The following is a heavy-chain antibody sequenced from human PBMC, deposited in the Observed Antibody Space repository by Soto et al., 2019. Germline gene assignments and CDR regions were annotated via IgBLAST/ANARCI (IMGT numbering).Heavy chain of an antibody. CDR1: GYTLTELS. V-gene: IGHV1-2*04. CDR2: INPNSGGT. Sequence: ASVKVSCKVSGYTLTELSMHWVRQAPGQGLEWMGWINPNSGGTNYAQKFQGWVTMTRDTSISTAYMELSRLRSDDTAVYYCARDVLVPDYGMDVWGQGTTVTVSS. CDR3: ARDVLVPDYGMDV. J-gene: IGHJ6*02.